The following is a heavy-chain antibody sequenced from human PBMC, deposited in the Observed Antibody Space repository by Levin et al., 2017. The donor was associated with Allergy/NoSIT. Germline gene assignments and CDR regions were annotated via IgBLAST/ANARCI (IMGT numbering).Heavy chain of an antibody. CDR2: INHSGST. CDR1: GGSFSGYY. Sequence: SETLSLTCAVYGGSFSGYYWSWIRQPPGKGLEWIGEINHSGSTNYNPSLKSRVTISVDTSKNQFSLKLSSVTAADTAVYYCASLVAATDAFDIWGQGTMVTVSS. J-gene: IGHJ3*02. D-gene: IGHD2-15*01. CDR3: ASLVAATDAFDI. V-gene: IGHV4-34*01.